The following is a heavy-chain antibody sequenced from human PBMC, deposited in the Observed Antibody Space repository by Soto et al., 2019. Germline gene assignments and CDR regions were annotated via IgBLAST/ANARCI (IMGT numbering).Heavy chain of an antibody. D-gene: IGHD3-3*01. J-gene: IGHJ6*02. CDR3: ARVGLRFLEWLAYGMDV. CDR1: GFTFSSYA. V-gene: IGHV3-30-3*01. CDR2: ISYDGSNK. Sequence: QVQLVESGGGVVQPGRSLRLSCAASGFTFSSYAMHWVRQAPGKGLEWVAIISYDGSNKYYADSVKGRFTISRDNSKNTLYLQMNSLRAEDTAVYYCARVGLRFLEWLAYGMDVWGQGTTVTVSS.